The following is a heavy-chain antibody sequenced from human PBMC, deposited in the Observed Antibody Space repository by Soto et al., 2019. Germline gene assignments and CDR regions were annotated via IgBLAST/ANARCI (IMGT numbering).Heavy chain of an antibody. Sequence: EVQLVQSGAEVKKPGESLRISCKGSGYSFTSYWISWVRQMPGKGLEWMGRIDPSDSYTNYSPSFQGHVTISADKSISTAYLQWSSLKASDTAMYYCANIVGATSPNREHLGGWFDPWGQGTLVTVSS. D-gene: IGHD1-26*01. CDR3: ANIVGATSPNREHLGGWFDP. J-gene: IGHJ5*02. CDR1: GYSFTSYW. V-gene: IGHV5-10-1*03. CDR2: IDPSDSYT.